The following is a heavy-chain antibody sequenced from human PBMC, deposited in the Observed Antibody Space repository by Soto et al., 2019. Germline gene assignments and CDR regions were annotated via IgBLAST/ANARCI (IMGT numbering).Heavy chain of an antibody. D-gene: IGHD3-10*01. V-gene: IGHV1-69*19. CDR1: GGTFNTYA. J-gene: IGHJ4*02. Sequence: QVQLVQSGAVMKKPGSSVKVSCQSSGGTFNTYAMNWVRQAPGQGPEWMGDISPMFGAANYAPKFQGRVTITADESTGTSYMQLSSLPSEDTAIYFCAREVQVHTPAFVYWGQGTLVTVSS. CDR2: ISPMFGAA. CDR3: AREVQVHTPAFVY.